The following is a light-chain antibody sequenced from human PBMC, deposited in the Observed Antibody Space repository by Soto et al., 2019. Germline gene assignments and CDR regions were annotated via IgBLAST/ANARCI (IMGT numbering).Light chain of an antibody. J-gene: IGLJ2*01. CDR2: EVS. Sequence: QSVLTQPASVSGSPGQSITISCTGTSSDVGGYNYVSWYQQHPGKAPKLMIYEVSNRPSGVSNRFSGSKSGNTASLTISGLQAEDEADYYCSSYTSSSLVVFGGGTKLNVL. CDR3: SSYTSSSLVV. V-gene: IGLV2-14*01. CDR1: SSDVGGYNY.